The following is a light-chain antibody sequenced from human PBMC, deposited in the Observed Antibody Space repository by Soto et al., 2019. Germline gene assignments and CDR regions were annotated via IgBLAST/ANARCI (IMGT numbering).Light chain of an antibody. CDR1: SSDVGGYNY. CDR3: SSYAGSNNFV. CDR2: EVT. Sequence: QSVLTQPASASGSPGQSVTISCTGTSSDVGGYNYVSWYQHHPGKAPKLMIFEVTRRPSGVHDRFSGSKSGNTASLNVSGLQAEDEADSYCSSYAGSNNFVFGSGTKVTVL. J-gene: IGLJ1*01. V-gene: IGLV2-8*01.